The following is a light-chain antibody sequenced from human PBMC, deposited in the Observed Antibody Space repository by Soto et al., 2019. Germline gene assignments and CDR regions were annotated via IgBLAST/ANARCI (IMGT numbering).Light chain of an antibody. V-gene: IGKV1-39*01. CDR2: AAP. Sequence: DIQLTQSPSFLSASVEDIVTITFRASHGISSSLAWYQQRAGKAPKFLIYAAPTLQSGAPSMYSGSASGTDFTSTISSLHPEDFATYYCQQSSSAPWTFGQGTKVDIK. J-gene: IGKJ1*01. CDR3: QQSSSAPWT. CDR1: HGISSS.